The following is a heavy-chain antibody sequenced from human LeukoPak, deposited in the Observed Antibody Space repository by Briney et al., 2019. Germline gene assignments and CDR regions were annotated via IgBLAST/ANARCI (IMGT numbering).Heavy chain of an antibody. V-gene: IGHV4-4*07. Sequence: PSETLSLTCTVSADSISNSYWSWIRQYAGKGLEWIGRIYTSGSTNYNPSLKSRVTMSVDTSKNQFSLVLTSVTAADTAVYFCAKEAPMATNNWYFDLWGRGTLVTVSS. J-gene: IGHJ2*01. D-gene: IGHD5-24*01. CDR2: IYTSGST. CDR3: AKEAPMATNNWYFDL. CDR1: ADSISNSY.